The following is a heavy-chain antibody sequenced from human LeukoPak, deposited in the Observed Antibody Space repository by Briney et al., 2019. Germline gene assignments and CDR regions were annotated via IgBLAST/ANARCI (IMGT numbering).Heavy chain of an antibody. V-gene: IGHV3-30*18. CDR1: GLTYSRYS. CDR3: AKDQVLGDYYESSGSNFDY. D-gene: IGHD3-22*01. CDR2: ISYDGSQK. J-gene: IGHJ4*02. Sequence: GGSLRVYCAAPGLTYSRYSMHWVRQAPRKGLKWVPHISYDGSQKYHADSVKGRFTISRDNSKNTVYLQMNSLRAEDTAVYYCAKDQVLGDYYESSGSNFDYWGQGTLVTVSS.